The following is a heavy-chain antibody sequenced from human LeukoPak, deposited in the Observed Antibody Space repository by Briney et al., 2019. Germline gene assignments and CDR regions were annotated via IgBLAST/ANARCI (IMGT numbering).Heavy chain of an antibody. Sequence: EASVKVSCKASGYTFTSYGISWVQQAPGQGLEWMGWISAYNGNTNYAQKLQGRVTMTTDTSTSTAYMELRSPRSDDTAVYYCARSAVAGTHYFDYWGQGTLVTVSS. CDR1: GYTFTSYG. V-gene: IGHV1-18*01. CDR2: ISAYNGNT. CDR3: ARSAVAGTHYFDY. J-gene: IGHJ4*02. D-gene: IGHD6-19*01.